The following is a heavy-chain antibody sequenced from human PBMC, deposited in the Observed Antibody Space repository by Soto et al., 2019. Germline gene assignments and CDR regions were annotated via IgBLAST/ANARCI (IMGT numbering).Heavy chain of an antibody. CDR1: GYTFPSYG. D-gene: IGHD2-15*01. CDR3: ARDDCIGGSCYRGFDY. Sequence: QVQLVQSGAEVKKPGASVKVSCKASGYTFPSYGVTWVRQAPGQGLEWMGWISAYNGNTDYAQKLQGRVTMTTDTSTSTVDMELRSLRSDDTALYYCARDDCIGGSCYRGFDYWGQGTLVTVSS. CDR2: ISAYNGNT. V-gene: IGHV1-18*01. J-gene: IGHJ4*02.